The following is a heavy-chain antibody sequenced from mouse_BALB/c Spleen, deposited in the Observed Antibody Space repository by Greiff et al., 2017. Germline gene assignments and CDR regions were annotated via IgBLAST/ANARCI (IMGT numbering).Heavy chain of an antibody. V-gene: IGHV1S22*01. J-gene: IGHJ2*01. D-gene: IGHD4-1*01. CDR2: IYPGSGST. CDR3: TRHPNWNDY. CDR1: GYTFTSYW. Sequence: LQQPGSELVRPGASVKLSCKASGYTFTSYWMHWVKQRPGQGLEWIGNIYPGSGSTNYDEKFKSKATLTVDTSSSTAYMQLSSLTSEDSAVYYCTRHPNWNDYWGQGTTLTVSS.